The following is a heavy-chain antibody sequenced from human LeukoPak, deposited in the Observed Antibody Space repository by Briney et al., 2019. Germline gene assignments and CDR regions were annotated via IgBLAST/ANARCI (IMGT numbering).Heavy chain of an antibody. CDR1: GYTLTELS. CDR2: FDPEDGET. D-gene: IGHD1-26*01. CDR3: ATPQGFWELPPYY. Sequence: ASVKVSCKVSGYTLTELSMYWVRQAPGKGLEWMGGFDPEDGETIYAQKFQGRVTMTEDTSTDTAYMELSSLRSEDTAVYYCATPQGFWELPPYYWGQGTLVTVSS. J-gene: IGHJ4*02. V-gene: IGHV1-24*01.